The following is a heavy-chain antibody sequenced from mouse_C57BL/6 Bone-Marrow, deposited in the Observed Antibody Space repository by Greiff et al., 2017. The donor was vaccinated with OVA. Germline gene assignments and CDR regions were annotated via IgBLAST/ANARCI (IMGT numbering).Heavy chain of an antibody. J-gene: IGHJ1*03. Sequence: EVNVVESEGGLVQPGSSMKLSCTASGFTFSDYYMAWVRQVPEKGLEWVANINYDGSSTYYLDSLKSRFIISRDNAKNILYLQMSSLKSEDTATYYCARAYYYGSSWGYFDVWGTGTTVTVSS. CDR3: ARAYYYGSSWGYFDV. V-gene: IGHV5-16*01. CDR1: GFTFSDYY. D-gene: IGHD1-1*01. CDR2: INYDGSST.